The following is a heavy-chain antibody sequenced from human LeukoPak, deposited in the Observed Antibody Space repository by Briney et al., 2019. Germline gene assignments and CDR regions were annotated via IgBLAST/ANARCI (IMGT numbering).Heavy chain of an antibody. CDR1: GGSFSGYY. J-gene: IGHJ6*03. V-gene: IGHV4-34*01. CDR3: ARGRITMIVVVTLYYYYYYMDV. CDR2: INHSGST. Sequence: SETLSLTCAVYGGSFSGYYWSWIRQPPGKGLEWIGEINHSGSTNYNPSLKSRVTISVDTSKNQFSLKLSSVTAADTAVYYCARGRITMIVVVTLYYYYYYMDVWGKGATVTVSS. D-gene: IGHD3-22*01.